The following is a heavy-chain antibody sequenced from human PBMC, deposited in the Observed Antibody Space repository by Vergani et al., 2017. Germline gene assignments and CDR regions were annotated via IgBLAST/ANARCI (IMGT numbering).Heavy chain of an antibody. Sequence: QVQVVQSGAEVRKSGASVKVSCKTSGYTFSNYYMHWVRQAPGQGLEWMGIINPSGGHTNYPQKFQGRVTMTRDTSTSTVYMELSSLRSEDTAIYYCARGDYGILTGYRYWVQGALVTVSA. V-gene: IGHV1-46*03. CDR1: GYTFSNYY. CDR2: INPSGGHT. CDR3: ARGDYGILTGYRY. J-gene: IGHJ4*02. D-gene: IGHD3-9*01.